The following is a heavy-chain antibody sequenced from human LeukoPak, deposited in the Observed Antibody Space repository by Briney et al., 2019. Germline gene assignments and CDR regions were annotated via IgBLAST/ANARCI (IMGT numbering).Heavy chain of an antibody. CDR2: ISSSSSYI. CDR1: GFTFSSYS. Sequence: PGGSLRLSCAASGFTFSSYSMNWVRQAPGKGLEWVSSISSSSSYIYYADSVKGRFTISRDISKNTLYLQMNSLRADDTAIYYCAQEEVPNDYWGQGTLVTVSS. V-gene: IGHV3-21*04. J-gene: IGHJ4*02. CDR3: AQEEVPNDY.